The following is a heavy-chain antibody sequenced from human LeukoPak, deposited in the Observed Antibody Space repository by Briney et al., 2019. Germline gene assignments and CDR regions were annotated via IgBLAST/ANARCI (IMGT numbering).Heavy chain of an antibody. CDR3: ARDHPSYYYDSSGYYFDY. CDR1: GGSISSYY. V-gene: IGHV4-4*07. J-gene: IGHJ4*02. Sequence: PSETLSLTCTVSGGSISSYYWSWIRQPAGKGLEWIGRIYTSESSNYNPSLKSRVTMSIDTSKNQFSLKLSSVTAADTAVYYCARDHPSYYYDSSGYYFDYWGQGTLVTVSS. CDR2: IYTSESS. D-gene: IGHD3-22*01.